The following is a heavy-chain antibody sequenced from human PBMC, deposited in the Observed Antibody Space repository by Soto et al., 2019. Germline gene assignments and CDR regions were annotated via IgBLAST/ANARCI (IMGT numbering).Heavy chain of an antibody. CDR1: GYTFTGYY. CDR3: ARVNRSGYDVYYFDY. CDR2: INPNSGGT. Sequence: ASVKVSCKASGYTFTGYYMHWVRQAPGQGLEWMGWINPNSGGTNYAQKFQGWVTMTRDTSISTAYMERSRLRSDDTAVYYCARVNRSGYDVYYFDYWGQGTLVTVSS. J-gene: IGHJ4*02. V-gene: IGHV1-2*04. D-gene: IGHD5-12*01.